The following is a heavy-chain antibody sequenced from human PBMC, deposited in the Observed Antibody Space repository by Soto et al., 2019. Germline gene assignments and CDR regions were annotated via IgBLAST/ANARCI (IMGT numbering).Heavy chain of an antibody. V-gene: IGHV1-69*12. CDR3: ARITIFGVVIRGGAFDI. J-gene: IGHJ3*02. Sequence: QVQLVQSGAEVKKPGSSVKVSCKASGGTFSSYAISWVRQAPGQGLEWMGGIIPIFGTANYAQKFQGRVTITADESTSRAYMELSSLRSEDTAVYYCARITIFGVVIRGGAFDIWGQGTMVTVSS. CDR2: IIPIFGTA. D-gene: IGHD3-3*01. CDR1: GGTFSSYA.